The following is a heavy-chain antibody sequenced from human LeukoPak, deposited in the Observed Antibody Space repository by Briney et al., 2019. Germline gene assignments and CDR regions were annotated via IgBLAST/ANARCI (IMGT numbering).Heavy chain of an antibody. CDR2: ISAYNGNT. CDR1: GYTFTSYG. J-gene: IGHJ3*02. D-gene: IGHD3-22*01. CDR3: ARSPDYYESSGRDGFDI. V-gene: IGHV1-18*01. Sequence: GASVKVSCKASGYTFTSYGISWVRQAPGQGLEWMGWISAYNGNTNYAQKLQGRVTMTTDTSTSTAYMELRSLRSDDTAVYYCARSPDYYESSGRDGFDIWGQGTMVTVSS.